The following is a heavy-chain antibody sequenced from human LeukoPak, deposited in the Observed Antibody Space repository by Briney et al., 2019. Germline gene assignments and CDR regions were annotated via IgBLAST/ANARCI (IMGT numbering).Heavy chain of an antibody. CDR2: MNPNSGNT. CDR3: SRGSLYGDSNFDY. J-gene: IGHJ4*02. D-gene: IGHD4-17*01. Sequence: ASVKVSCKASGYTFTGYYMHWVRHAPGQGLEWMGWMNPNSGNTAYAQKFQGRVTITRYTSISTASMYLRSLRSAATAASFSSRGSLYGDSNFDYWGQGTRVTVS. CDR1: GYTFTGYY. V-gene: IGHV1-8*02.